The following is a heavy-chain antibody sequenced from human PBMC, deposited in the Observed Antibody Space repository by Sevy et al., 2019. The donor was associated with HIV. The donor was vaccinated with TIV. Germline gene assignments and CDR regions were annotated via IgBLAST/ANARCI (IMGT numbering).Heavy chain of an antibody. CDR3: ARVATSGAFDI. V-gene: IGHV1-2*06. Sequence: ASVKVSCKACGYTFTGYYMHWVRQAPGQGLEWMGRINPNSGGTNYAQKFQGRVTMTRDTSISTAYMELSRLRSDDTAVYYCARVATSGAFDIWGQGTMVTVSS. J-gene: IGHJ3*02. CDR1: GYTFTGYY. D-gene: IGHD1-26*01. CDR2: INPNSGGT.